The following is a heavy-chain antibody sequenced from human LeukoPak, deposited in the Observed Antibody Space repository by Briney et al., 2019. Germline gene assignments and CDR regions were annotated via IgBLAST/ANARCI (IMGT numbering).Heavy chain of an antibody. CDR3: ARQLNYFDY. V-gene: IGHV3-66*04. CDR1: GFTFSSYA. J-gene: IGHJ4*02. CDR2: IYSGGST. Sequence: GGSLRLSCAASGFTFSSYAMSWVRQAPGKGLEWVLVIYSGGSTYYADSVKGRFTISRDNSKNTLYLQMNSLRAEDTAVYYCARQLNYFDYWGQGTLVTVSS.